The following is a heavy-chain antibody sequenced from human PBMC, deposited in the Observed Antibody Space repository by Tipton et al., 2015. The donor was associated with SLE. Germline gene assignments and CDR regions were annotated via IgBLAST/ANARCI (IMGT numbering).Heavy chain of an antibody. J-gene: IGHJ4*02. CDR3: ARDDYADYFFDY. D-gene: IGHD4-17*01. V-gene: IGHV3-30*04. CDR2: ISYDGSNK. Sequence: SLRLSCAASGITFSIYDIHWVRQAPGKGLEWVAVISYDGSNKYYADSVKGRFTISRDNSKNTLYLQMNSLRAEDTAVYYCARDDYADYFFDYWGQGTLVTVSS. CDR1: GITFSIYD.